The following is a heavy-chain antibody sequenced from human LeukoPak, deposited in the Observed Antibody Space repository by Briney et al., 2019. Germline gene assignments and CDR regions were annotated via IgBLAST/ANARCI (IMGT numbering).Heavy chain of an antibody. CDR3: ARQGTYSSAIGMGY. Sequence: ASVKVSCKASGYTFNNHYMYWVRQAPGQGLEWMGVINPSGGSTSYAQKFQGRVTMTRDTSTRTVYMEANSLRSEDTAVYYCARQGTYSSAIGMGYWGQGTLVTVSS. CDR1: GYTFNNHY. J-gene: IGHJ4*02. D-gene: IGHD6-19*01. CDR2: INPSGGST. V-gene: IGHV1-46*02.